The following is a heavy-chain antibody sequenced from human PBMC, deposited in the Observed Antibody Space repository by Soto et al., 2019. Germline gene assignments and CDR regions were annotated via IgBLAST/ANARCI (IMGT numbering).Heavy chain of an antibody. J-gene: IGHJ4*02. V-gene: IGHV3-48*02. D-gene: IGHD6-13*01. Sequence: GGSLRLSCVTSGFTFGNFWLTWVRQAPGKGLEWVAYINDSSSEIHYVDSVKGRFTISRDNAKNSLYLQMNSLRDEDTAVYYCARDRAAGSYFDYWGQGTLVTVSS. CDR1: GFTFGNFW. CDR3: ARDRAAGSYFDY. CDR2: INDSSSEI.